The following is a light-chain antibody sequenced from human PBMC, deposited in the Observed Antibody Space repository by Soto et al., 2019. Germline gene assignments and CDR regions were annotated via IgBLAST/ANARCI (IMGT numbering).Light chain of an antibody. V-gene: IGLV2-14*01. J-gene: IGLJ3*02. Sequence: QSVQTQPASVSGSPRQSITISCTGTSSDVGDGDFVSWYQQRPGNAPKLMIYKVSNRPSGVSNRFSGSKSGNTASLTISGLQAEDEADYYCCSYTRSYTWVFGGGTKLTVL. CDR3: CSYTRSYTWV. CDR1: SSDVGDGDF. CDR2: KVS.